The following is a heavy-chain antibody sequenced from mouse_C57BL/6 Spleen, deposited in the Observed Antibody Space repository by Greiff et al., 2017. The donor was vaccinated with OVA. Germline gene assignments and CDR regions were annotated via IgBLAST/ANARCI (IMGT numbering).Heavy chain of an antibody. CDR3: ARHEGDYYGSSYPYAMDY. CDR1: GYTFTEYT. V-gene: IGHV1-62-2*01. Sequence: VMLVESGAELVKPGASVKLSCKASGYTFTEYTIHWVKQRSGQGLEWIGWFYPGSGSIKYNEKFKDKATLTADKSSSTVYMELSRLTSEDSAVYFCARHEGDYYGSSYPYAMDYWGQGTSVTVSS. J-gene: IGHJ4*01. CDR2: FYPGSGSI. D-gene: IGHD1-1*01.